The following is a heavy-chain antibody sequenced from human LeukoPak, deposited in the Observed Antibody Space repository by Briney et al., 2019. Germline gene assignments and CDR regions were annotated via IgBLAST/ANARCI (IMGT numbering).Heavy chain of an antibody. CDR3: ARGPLGGSGRNGMDV. D-gene: IGHD3-10*01. J-gene: IGHJ6*02. V-gene: IGHV3-30-3*01. CDR2: ISYDGSNK. CDR1: GFTFSSYA. Sequence: PGGSLRLSCAASGFTFSSYAMHWVRQAPGKGLEWVAVISYDGSNKYYADSVKGLFTISRDNSKNTLYLQMNSLRAEDTAVYYCARGPLGGSGRNGMDVWGQGTTVTVSS.